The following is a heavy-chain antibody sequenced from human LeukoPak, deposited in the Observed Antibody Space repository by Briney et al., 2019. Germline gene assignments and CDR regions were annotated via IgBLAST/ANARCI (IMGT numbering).Heavy chain of an antibody. V-gene: IGHV4-31*03. J-gene: IGHJ4*02. Sequence: SETLSLTCTVSGDSMTRGGYYWSWVRPHPGKGLEWVEIIYHSGTTFYNPSLESRATISVDTSQNQFSLKLPSVTPADTAVYYCAIAVDDRNYFDYWGQGTLVTVSS. CDR2: IYHSGTT. CDR3: AIAVDDRNYFDY. D-gene: IGHD1-1*01. CDR1: GDSMTRGGYY.